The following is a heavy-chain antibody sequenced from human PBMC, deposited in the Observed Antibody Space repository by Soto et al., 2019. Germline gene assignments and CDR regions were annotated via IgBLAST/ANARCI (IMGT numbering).Heavy chain of an antibody. Sequence: GGSLRLSCAASGFTFSSYGMHWVRQAPGKGLEWVAVISYDGSNKYYADSVKGRFTISRDNSKNTLYLQMNSLRAEDTAVYYCAKFYGDRAEYFQHWGQGTLVTVSS. CDR3: AKFYGDRAEYFQH. J-gene: IGHJ1*01. CDR1: GFTFSSYG. CDR2: ISYDGSNK. D-gene: IGHD4-17*01. V-gene: IGHV3-30*18.